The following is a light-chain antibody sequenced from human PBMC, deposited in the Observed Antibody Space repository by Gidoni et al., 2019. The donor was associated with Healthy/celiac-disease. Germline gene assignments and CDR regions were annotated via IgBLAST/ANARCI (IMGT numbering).Light chain of an antibody. Sequence: DIQITHTPSSLSASVEDRVTITCRASQSISSYLNWYHQKPGKAPKLLLYAASIFQSGVPSRFSGSGSGTDFTLTISSLQPEEFATYYCQQSYSTLFTFGPGTKVDIK. CDR1: QSISSY. J-gene: IGKJ3*01. CDR2: AAS. CDR3: QQSYSTLFT. V-gene: IGKV1-39*01.